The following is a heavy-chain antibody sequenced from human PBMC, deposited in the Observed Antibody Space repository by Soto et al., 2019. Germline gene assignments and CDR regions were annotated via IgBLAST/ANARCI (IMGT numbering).Heavy chain of an antibody. D-gene: IGHD3-9*01. CDR2: IVVGSGNT. V-gene: IGHV1-58*01. CDR1: GFTFTSSA. Sequence: SVKVSCKASGFTFTSSAVQWVRQARGQRLEWIGWIVVGSGNTNYAQKFQERVTITRDMSTSTAYMELSSLRSEDTAAHSCPACDVFRYSGWLPRRRSDDAFDIWGEGTMVTDSS. CDR3: PACDVFRYSGWLPRRRSDDAFDI. J-gene: IGHJ3*02.